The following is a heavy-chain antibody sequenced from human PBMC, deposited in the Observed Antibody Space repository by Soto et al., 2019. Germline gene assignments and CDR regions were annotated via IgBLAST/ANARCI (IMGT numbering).Heavy chain of an antibody. CDR2: IIPIFGTA. V-gene: IGHV1-69*13. CDR1: GGTFSSYA. D-gene: IGHD2-15*01. J-gene: IGHJ5*02. Sequence: SVKVSCKASGGTFSSYAISWVRQAPGQGLEWMGGIIPIFGTANYAQKFQGRVTITADESTSTAYMELSSLRSEDTAVYYCARTQGCSGGSCYGWFDPWGQGTLVTVSS. CDR3: ARTQGCSGGSCYGWFDP.